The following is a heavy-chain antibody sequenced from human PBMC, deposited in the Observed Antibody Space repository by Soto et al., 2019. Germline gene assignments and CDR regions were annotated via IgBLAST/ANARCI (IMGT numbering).Heavy chain of an antibody. CDR3: ARGETIYFDP. V-gene: IGHV4-34*01. J-gene: IGHJ5*02. D-gene: IGHD3-9*01. CDR2: INHSGST. CDR1: GGSFSGYY. Sequence: TSETLSLTCAVYGGSFSGYYWSWIRQPPGKGLEWIGEINHSGSTNYNPSLKSRVTISVDTSKNQFSLKLSSVTAADTAVYYCARGETIYFDPWGQGTLVTVSS.